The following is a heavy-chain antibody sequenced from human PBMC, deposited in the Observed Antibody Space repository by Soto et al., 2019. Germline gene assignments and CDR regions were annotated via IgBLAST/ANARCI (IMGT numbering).Heavy chain of an antibody. Sequence: PSETLSLTCAVYGGSFSGYYWSWIRQPPGKGLEWIGEINHSGSTNYNPSLKSRVTTSVDTSKNQFSLKLSSVTAADTAVYYCARAPKRDIVVVPAAHGFDYWGQGTLVTVSS. J-gene: IGHJ4*02. CDR1: GGSFSGYY. CDR3: ARAPKRDIVVVPAAHGFDY. V-gene: IGHV4-34*01. CDR2: INHSGST. D-gene: IGHD2-2*01.